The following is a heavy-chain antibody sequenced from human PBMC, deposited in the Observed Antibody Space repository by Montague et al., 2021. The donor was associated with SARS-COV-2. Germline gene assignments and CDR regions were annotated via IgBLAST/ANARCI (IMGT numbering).Heavy chain of an antibody. J-gene: IGHJ4*02. CDR1: GFTFSTYS. Sequence: YLRLSCAASGFTFSTYSMNWVRQAPGKGLEWVSSITGSSDYIYYADSVKGRFTISRDNAKNSLYLQMNSLRAEDTAVYYCARASRGDGYNMYFFDYWGQGALVTVSS. D-gene: IGHD5-24*01. CDR2: ITGSSDYI. V-gene: IGHV3-21*01. CDR3: ARASRGDGYNMYFFDY.